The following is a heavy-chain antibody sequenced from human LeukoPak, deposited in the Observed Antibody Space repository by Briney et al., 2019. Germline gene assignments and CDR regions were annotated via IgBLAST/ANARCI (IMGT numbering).Heavy chain of an antibody. CDR2: IKQDGSET. J-gene: IGHJ4*02. CDR3: ARARGRGYNDY. Sequence: PGGSLRLSCAASGFTFKNYWMSWVRQAPGKGLEWVANIKQDGSETYYVDSVKGRFTISRDNAKNSLYLQMNSLRAEDTAVYYCARARGRGYNDYWGQGTLVTVSS. V-gene: IGHV3-7*01. CDR1: GFTFKNYW. D-gene: IGHD5-18*01.